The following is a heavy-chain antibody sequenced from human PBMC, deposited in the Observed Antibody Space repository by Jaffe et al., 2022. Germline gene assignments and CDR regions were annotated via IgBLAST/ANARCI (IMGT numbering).Heavy chain of an antibody. V-gene: IGHV4-59*01. J-gene: IGHJ5*02. CDR1: GGSISSYY. D-gene: IGHD5-12*01. CDR3: ARDLYSGYPGGFDP. CDR2: IYYSGST. Sequence: QVQLQESGPGLVKPSETLSLTCTVSGGSISSYYWSWIRQPPGKGLEWIGYIYYSGSTNYNPSLKSRVTISVDTSKNQFSLKLSSVTAADTAVYYCARDLYSGYPGGFDPWGQGTLVTVSS.